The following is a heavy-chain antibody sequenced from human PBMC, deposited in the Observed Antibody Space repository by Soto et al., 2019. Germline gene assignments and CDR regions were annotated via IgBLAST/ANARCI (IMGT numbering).Heavy chain of an antibody. CDR2: IYPSGST. Sequence: SETLSLTCTGSGGSISGHSWIWIRQPAGRGLEWIGHIYPSGSTSYNPSLRSRVTMSLDTSKNQIFLNLTSVTAADTAVFYCVRGRSYSVYDFWGPGTLVTVSS. D-gene: IGHD5-12*01. V-gene: IGHV4-4*07. CDR1: GGSISGHS. J-gene: IGHJ4*02. CDR3: VRGRSYSVYDF.